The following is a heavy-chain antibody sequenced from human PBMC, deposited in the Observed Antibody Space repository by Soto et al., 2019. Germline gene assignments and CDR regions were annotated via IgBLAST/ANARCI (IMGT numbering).Heavy chain of an antibody. CDR2: IHATENT. CDR1: GDSISSYY. Sequence: QVQRQESGPGLVKPSETLSLTCTVSGDSISSYYWSWIRQPAGKGMEWIGRIHATENTNYNPSLKSRVTMSIDTSNNQFSLKLTSLTAADAAVYYCARALSSAAGLYFDHWGQGTLVTVSS. J-gene: IGHJ4*02. CDR3: ARALSSAAGLYFDH. D-gene: IGHD6-13*01. V-gene: IGHV4-4*07.